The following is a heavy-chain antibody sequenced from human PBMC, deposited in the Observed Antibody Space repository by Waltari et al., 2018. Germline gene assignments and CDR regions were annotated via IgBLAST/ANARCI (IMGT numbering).Heavy chain of an antibody. CDR1: GDSISSGSYH. Sequence: QLQLQESGPGLVKPSQTLSLTCTVSGDSISSGSYHWSWIRQPAGKGLEWIGRIYTRGSTNYNPSLKSRVTISIDTSRNHFSLKRSSVTAADTAVYYCARDLSPPNWFDPWGQGTLVTVSS. D-gene: IGHD3-3*02. V-gene: IGHV4-61*02. CDR3: ARDLSPPNWFDP. CDR2: IYTRGST. J-gene: IGHJ5*02.